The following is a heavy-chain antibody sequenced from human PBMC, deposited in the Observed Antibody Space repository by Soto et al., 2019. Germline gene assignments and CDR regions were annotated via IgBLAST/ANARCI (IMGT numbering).Heavy chain of an antibody. CDR2: INPSGGST. V-gene: IGHV1-46*01. Sequence: WASVKVSCKASGYTLTSYYMHWVRQAPGQGLEWMGIINPSGGSTSYAQKFQGRVTMTRDTSTSTVYMELSSLRSEDTAVYYCARDRTYYYDSSGYSFDYWGQGTLVTVSS. J-gene: IGHJ4*02. CDR3: ARDRTYYYDSSGYSFDY. D-gene: IGHD3-22*01. CDR1: GYTLTSYY.